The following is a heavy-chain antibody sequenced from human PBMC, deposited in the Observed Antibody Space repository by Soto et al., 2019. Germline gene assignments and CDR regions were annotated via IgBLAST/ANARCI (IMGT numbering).Heavy chain of an antibody. CDR2: VFYTGCT. J-gene: IGHJ4*02. Sequence: PSETLSLTCAVSGGSISGSYYYWAWLRQSPGKGPEWIGSVFYTGCTSYKPSLESRVSVSVDTSKSQFSLKLSAVTAADTAVYYCATSQKGYNWNYFDHWGQGALVTVSS. V-gene: IGHV4-39*01. D-gene: IGHD1-20*01. CDR3: ATSQKGYNWNYFDH. CDR1: GGSISGSYYY.